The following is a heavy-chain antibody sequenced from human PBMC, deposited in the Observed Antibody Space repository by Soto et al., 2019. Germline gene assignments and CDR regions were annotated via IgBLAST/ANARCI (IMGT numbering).Heavy chain of an antibody. D-gene: IGHD3-10*01. Sequence: QVQLQESGPGLVKPSQTLSLTCTVSGGSISSGGYYWSWIRQHPGKGLEWIGYIYYSGSTYYNPSXKXXVTISVDTSKNQFPLKLSSVTAADTAVYYCARAYGSGYMDVWGQGTTVTVSS. CDR3: ARAYGSGYMDV. V-gene: IGHV4-31*03. CDR1: GGSISSGGYY. J-gene: IGHJ6*02. CDR2: IYYSGST.